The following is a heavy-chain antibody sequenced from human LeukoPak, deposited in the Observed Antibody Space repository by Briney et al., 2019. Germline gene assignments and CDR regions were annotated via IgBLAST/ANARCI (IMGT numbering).Heavy chain of an antibody. Sequence: VASVKVSCKASGYTFTSYDINWVRQATGQGLEWMGWMNPNSGNTSYAQKFQGRVTMTRNTSISTAYMELSSLRSEDTAVYYCARGLYYDFWSGYNYGMDVWGQGTTVTVSS. D-gene: IGHD3-3*01. CDR3: ARGLYYDFWSGYNYGMDV. V-gene: IGHV1-8*01. CDR2: MNPNSGNT. J-gene: IGHJ6*02. CDR1: GYTFTSYD.